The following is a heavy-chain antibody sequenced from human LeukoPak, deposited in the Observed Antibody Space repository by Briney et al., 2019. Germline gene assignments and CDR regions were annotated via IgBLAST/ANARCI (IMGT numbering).Heavy chain of an antibody. V-gene: IGHV3-30-3*01. CDR3: ARDGSGGLVPAAPDY. CDR2: ISYDGSNK. J-gene: IGHJ4*02. Sequence: GGSLRLSCAASGFTFSSYAMHWVRQAPGKGLEWLAVISYDGSNKYYADSVKGRFSISRDNSKNTLYLQMNSLRAEDTAVYYCARDGSGGLVPAAPDYWGQGTQVTVSS. D-gene: IGHD2-2*01. CDR1: GFTFSSYA.